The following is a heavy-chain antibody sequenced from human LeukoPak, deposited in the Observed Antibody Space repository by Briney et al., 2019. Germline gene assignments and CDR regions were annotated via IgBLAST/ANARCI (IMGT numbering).Heavy chain of an antibody. CDR3: ARVAYSSSSDAFDI. CDR2: IYTSGST. V-gene: IGHV4-4*07. CDR1: GGSISSYY. Sequence: SETLSLTCTVSGGSISSYYWSWIRQPAGKGLEWIGRIYTSGSTNYNPSLKSRVTISVDTSKNQFSLKLSSVTAADTAVYYCARVAYSSSSDAFDIWGQGTMVTVSS. J-gene: IGHJ3*02. D-gene: IGHD6-13*01.